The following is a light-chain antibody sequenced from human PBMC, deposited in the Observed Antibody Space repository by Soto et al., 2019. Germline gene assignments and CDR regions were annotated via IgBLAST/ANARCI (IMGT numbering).Light chain of an antibody. V-gene: IGKV1-33*01. CDR2: DAS. CDR1: QDISNY. Sequence: DIQMTQSPSSLSASVGDRVTITCQASQDISNYLNWYQQKPGKAPKLLIYDASNLETGVPSRFSGSGSWTDFTFTISSLQPEDIGTYYCQQYDNLPLTFGGGTKVEIK. J-gene: IGKJ4*01. CDR3: QQYDNLPLT.